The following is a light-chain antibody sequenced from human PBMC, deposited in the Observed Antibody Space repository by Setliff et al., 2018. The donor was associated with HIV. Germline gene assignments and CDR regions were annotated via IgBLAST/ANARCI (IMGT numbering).Light chain of an antibody. V-gene: IGLV2-8*01. CDR2: EVN. CDR3: SSYASTSTLGV. J-gene: IGLJ2*01. Sequence: QSVLTQPPSASGSPGQSVTISCTGTSSDVGGYDYVSWYQQHPGKAPKVVIYEVNKRPSGVPDRFSGSKSGNTASLTISGLQAEDEADYYCSSYASTSTLGVFGGGTKVTVL. CDR1: SSDVGGYDY.